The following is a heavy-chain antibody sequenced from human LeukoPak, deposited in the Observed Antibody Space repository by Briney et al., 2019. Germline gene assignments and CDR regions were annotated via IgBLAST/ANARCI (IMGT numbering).Heavy chain of an antibody. CDR2: IKQDGSEK. Sequence: GGSLRLSCAVSGFTFSSYWMSWVRQAPGKGLEWVANIKQDGSEKYYVDSVRGRFTISRDNAKKSLYLQMNSLRAEDTAVYYCAREPSYSSSWYTTCDHWGQGILVTVSS. D-gene: IGHD6-13*01. CDR3: AREPSYSSSWYTTCDH. J-gene: IGHJ5*02. V-gene: IGHV3-7*01. CDR1: GFTFSSYW.